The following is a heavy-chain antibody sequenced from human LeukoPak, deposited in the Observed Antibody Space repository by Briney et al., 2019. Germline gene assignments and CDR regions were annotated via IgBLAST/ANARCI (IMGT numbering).Heavy chain of an antibody. V-gene: IGHV4-34*01. CDR2: INHSGST. J-gene: IGHJ3*02. CDR1: GGSFSGYY. Sequence: EPSETLSLTCAVYGGSFSGYYWSWIRQPPGKGLEWIGEINHSGSTNYNPSLKSRVTISVDTSKNQFSLKLSSVTAADTAVYYCARVRRLHDAFDIWGQGTMVTVSS. CDR3: ARVRRLHDAFDI.